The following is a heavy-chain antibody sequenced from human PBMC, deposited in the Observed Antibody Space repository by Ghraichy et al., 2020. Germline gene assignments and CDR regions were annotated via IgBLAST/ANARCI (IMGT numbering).Heavy chain of an antibody. CDR1: GFTFSSYA. J-gene: IGHJ4*02. V-gene: IGHV3-23*01. D-gene: IGHD2-2*01. CDR2: ISGSGDST. Sequence: GWSLRLSCAASGFTFSSYAMSWVRQAPGKGLEWVSSISGSGDSTYYADSVKGRFTISRDNSKNTLYLQMNSLRVEDTAVYNCASEMDQSPQQSPFDYWGQGTLVTVSS. CDR3: ASEMDQSPQQSPFDY.